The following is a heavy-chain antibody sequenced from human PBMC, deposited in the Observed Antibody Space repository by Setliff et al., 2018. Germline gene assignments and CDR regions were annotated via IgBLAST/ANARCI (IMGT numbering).Heavy chain of an antibody. CDR3: ARTPPNRGLSNGWYVDY. J-gene: IGHJ4*02. V-gene: IGHV1-18*01. CDR2: ISAYDGNT. Sequence: ASVKVSCKASGYTFTNHGITWVRQAPGQGLEWMAWISAYDGNTKYTLKLQGRVTLTTDTPTTTAYMDLRGLRSDDTAVYYCARTPPNRGLSNGWYVDYWGQGALVTAPQ. CDR1: GYTFTNHG. D-gene: IGHD6-19*01.